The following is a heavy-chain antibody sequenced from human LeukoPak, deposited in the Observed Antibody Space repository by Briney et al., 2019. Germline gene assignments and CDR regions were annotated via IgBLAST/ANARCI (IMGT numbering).Heavy chain of an antibody. CDR2: INPNSGGT. CDR3: ARDHSHGGDEFDY. J-gene: IGHJ4*02. CDR1: GYTFTGYY. V-gene: IGHV1-2*02. D-gene: IGHD2-21*02. Sequence: ASVKVSCKASGYTFTGYYMHWVRQAPGQGLEWMGWINPNSGGTNYAQKLQGRVTMTTDTSTSTAYMELRSLRSDDTAVHYCARDHSHGGDEFDYWGQGTLVTVSS.